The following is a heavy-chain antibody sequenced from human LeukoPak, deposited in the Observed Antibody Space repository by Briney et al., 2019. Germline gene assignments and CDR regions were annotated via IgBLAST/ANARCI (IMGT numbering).Heavy chain of an antibody. CDR1: GFTFSSFW. CDR3: ARDRAWNYFDY. V-gene: IGHV3-30*03. J-gene: IGHJ4*02. Sequence: GGSLRLSCAASGFTFSSFWMTWVRQAPGKGLEWVAIISNDGSRKYYAHSVEGRFTISRDNSKNTLYLQMDSLRAEDTAVYYCARDRAWNYFDYWGQGTLVTVSS. D-gene: IGHD3-3*01. CDR2: ISNDGSRK.